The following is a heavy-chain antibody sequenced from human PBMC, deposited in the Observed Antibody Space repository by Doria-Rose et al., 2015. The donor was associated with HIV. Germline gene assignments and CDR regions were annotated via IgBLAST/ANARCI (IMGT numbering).Heavy chain of an antibody. Sequence: GGGVVQPGGSLRLSCAASGSTFSTYGMHWVRQAPGKGLEWVAVIWFDGSKTYYADSVKGRFTISRDNSKNTLYLQMNGLRAEDTAVYYCARDPLDTTMTRYYYFMDVWGKGSTVTVSS. D-gene: IGHD5-18*01. J-gene: IGHJ6*03. CDR2: IWFDGSKT. CDR3: ARDPLDTTMTRYYYFMDV. CDR1: GSTFSTYG. V-gene: IGHV3-33*01.